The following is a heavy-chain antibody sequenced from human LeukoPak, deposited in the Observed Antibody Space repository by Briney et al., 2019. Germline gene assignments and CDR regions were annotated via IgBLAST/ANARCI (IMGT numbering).Heavy chain of an antibody. Sequence: ASVKVSCKASGYTFSGYYMHWVRQAPGQGLEWMGWINPNSCGTKYAQKFQGRGTMPRDTSITTAYMELSRLRSDDTAVYYCARVGYGLDYWGQGTLVTVSS. CDR3: ARVGYGLDY. D-gene: IGHD3/OR15-3a*01. V-gene: IGHV1-2*02. CDR2: INPNSCGT. CDR1: GYTFSGYY. J-gene: IGHJ4*02.